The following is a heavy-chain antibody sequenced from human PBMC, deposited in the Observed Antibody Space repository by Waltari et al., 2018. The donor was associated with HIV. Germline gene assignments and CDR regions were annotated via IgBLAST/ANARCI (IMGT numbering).Heavy chain of an antibody. J-gene: IGHJ2*01. CDR1: GFTFSSYG. Sequence: QVQLVESGGGVVQPGRSLRLSCAASGFTFSSYGMHWVRQAPGKGLEWVAVISYDGSNKYYADSVKGRFTISRDNSKNTLYLQMNSLRAEDTAVYYCAKGSTVTTWLGWYFDLWGRGTLVTVSS. D-gene: IGHD4-17*01. CDR2: ISYDGSNK. V-gene: IGHV3-30*18. CDR3: AKGSTVTTWLGWYFDL.